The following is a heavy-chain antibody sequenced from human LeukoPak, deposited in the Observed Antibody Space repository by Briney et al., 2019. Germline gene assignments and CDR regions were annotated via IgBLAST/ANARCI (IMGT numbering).Heavy chain of an antibody. CDR2: IYYSGST. V-gene: IGHV4-59*08. Sequence: SETLSLTCTVSGGSISSYYWSWIRQPPGKGLEWIGYIYYSGSTNYNPSLKSRVTISVDTSKNQFSLKLSSVTAADTAVYYCARCVWGRFDYWGQGTLVTVSS. D-gene: IGHD3-16*01. CDR1: GGSISSYY. CDR3: ARCVWGRFDY. J-gene: IGHJ4*02.